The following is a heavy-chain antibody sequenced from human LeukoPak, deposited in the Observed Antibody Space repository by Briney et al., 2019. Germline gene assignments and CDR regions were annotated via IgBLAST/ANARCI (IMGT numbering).Heavy chain of an antibody. CDR1: GGSFSGYY. J-gene: IGHJ4*02. CDR2: INHSGST. Sequence: PSETLSLTCAVYGGSFSGYYWSWIRQPPGKGLEWIGEINHSGSTNYNPSLKSRVTISVDTSRNQFSLKLGSVTAADTAVYYCARRPRIAAHKLDYWGQGTLVTVSS. D-gene: IGHD6-25*01. CDR3: ARRPRIAAHKLDY. V-gene: IGHV4-34*01.